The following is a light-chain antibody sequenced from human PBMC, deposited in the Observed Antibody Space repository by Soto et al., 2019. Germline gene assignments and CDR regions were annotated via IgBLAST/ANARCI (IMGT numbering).Light chain of an antibody. CDR1: SSNIGAPYD. Sequence: QPVLTQPPSVSGAPGLRVTISCTGSSSNIGAPYDVHWYQQLPGTAPKLLIYDNTNRPSGVPDRFSGSKSGTSASLAITGLQAEDEADYYCQSYDFSLRGVVFGGGTKLTVL. CDR2: DNT. CDR3: QSYDFSLRGVV. V-gene: IGLV1-40*01. J-gene: IGLJ2*01.